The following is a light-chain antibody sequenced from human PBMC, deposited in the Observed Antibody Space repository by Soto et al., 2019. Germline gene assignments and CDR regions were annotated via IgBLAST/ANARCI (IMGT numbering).Light chain of an antibody. Sequence: QSALTQPPSASGSPGQSVTISCTGTSSDVGGYKYVSWYQQHPGKAPKVMIYEVSKRPSGVPDRFSGSKSGNTASLTVSGLQGEDEADYYCSSYAGINNLVFGGVTKLTVL. J-gene: IGLJ3*02. CDR2: EVS. CDR1: SSDVGGYKY. V-gene: IGLV2-8*01. CDR3: SSYAGINNLV.